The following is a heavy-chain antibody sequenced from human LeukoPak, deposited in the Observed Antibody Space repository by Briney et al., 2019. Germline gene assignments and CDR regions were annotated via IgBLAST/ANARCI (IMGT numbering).Heavy chain of an antibody. CDR3: ARGYCSGGSCYSRTLGY. CDR2: IYYSGST. J-gene: IGHJ4*02. V-gene: IGHV4-61*01. D-gene: IGHD2-15*01. Sequence: SEALSLTCTVSGGSVSSGSYYWSWIRQPPGKGLEWIGYIYYSGSTNYNPSLKSQVTISVDTSKNQFSLKLSSVTAADTAVYYCARGYCSGGSCYSRTLGYWGQGTLVTVSS. CDR1: GGSVSSGSYY.